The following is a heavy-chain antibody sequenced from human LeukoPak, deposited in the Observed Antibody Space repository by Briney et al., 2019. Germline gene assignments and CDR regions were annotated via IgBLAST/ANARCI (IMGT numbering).Heavy chain of an antibody. CDR2: IYYSGST. Sequence: SETLSLTCTVSGGSISSYYWGWIRQPPGKGLEWIGYIYYSGSTNYNPPLKSRVTISVDTSKNQFSLKLSSVTAADTAVYYCARADGSGSYYSDYWGQGTLVTVSS. V-gene: IGHV4-59*01. D-gene: IGHD3-10*01. CDR1: GGSISSYY. CDR3: ARADGSGSYYSDY. J-gene: IGHJ4*02.